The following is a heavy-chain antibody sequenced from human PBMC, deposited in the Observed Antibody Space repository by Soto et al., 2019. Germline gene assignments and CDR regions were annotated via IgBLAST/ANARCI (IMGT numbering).Heavy chain of an antibody. Sequence: EVQLVESGGGLVQPGRSLRLSCAASGFTFDDYAMHWVRQAPGKGLEWVSGICWNSGSIGYADSVKGRFTISRDNAKNSLYLHMNCLRAEDTALYYCAKEGPRYYYYMDVWGKGTTVTVSS. CDR1: GFTFDDYA. CDR3: AKEGPRYYYYMDV. V-gene: IGHV3-9*01. CDR2: ICWNSGSI. J-gene: IGHJ6*03.